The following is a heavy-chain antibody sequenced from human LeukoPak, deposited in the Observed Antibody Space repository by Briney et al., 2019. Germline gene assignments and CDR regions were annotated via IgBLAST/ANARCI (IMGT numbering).Heavy chain of an antibody. Sequence: SQTLSLTCAISGDSVSSNSAAWNWIRQSPSRGLEWLGRTYYRSKWYNDYAVSVKSRMTINPDTSKNQFSLQLNSVTPEDTAVYNCVGSVTTTDYFDYWGQGTLVTVSS. CDR2: TYYRSKWYN. D-gene: IGHD4-17*01. CDR1: GDSVSSNSAA. CDR3: VGSVTTTDYFDY. V-gene: IGHV6-1*01. J-gene: IGHJ4*02.